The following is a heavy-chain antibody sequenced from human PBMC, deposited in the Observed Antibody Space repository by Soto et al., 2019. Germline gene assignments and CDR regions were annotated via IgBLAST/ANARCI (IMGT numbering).Heavy chain of an antibody. V-gene: IGHV1-18*01. D-gene: IGHD1-1*01. J-gene: IGHJ4*02. CDR2: ISAHNGNT. CDR3: ARGRYGDY. Sequence: QVHLVQSGAGVRKPGASVKVSCKGSGYTFTSYGITWVRQAPGQGIEWMGWISAHNGNTNYAQKLQGRVTVTRDTSTSTAYMELRSLRSDDTAVYYCARGRYGDYWGQGALVTVSS. CDR1: GYTFTSYG.